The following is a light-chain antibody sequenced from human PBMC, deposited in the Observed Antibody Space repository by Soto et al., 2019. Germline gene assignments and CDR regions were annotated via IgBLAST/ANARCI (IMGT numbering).Light chain of an antibody. J-gene: IGKJ2*01. CDR1: QSISSW. Sequence: DIQMTQSPSTPSASVGDRVTITCRASQSISSWLAWYQQKPGKAPKLLIYDASNLQSGVPSRFSGSGSGTEFTLTISSLQPADFATYYCQQYNSYSPYTFGQGTKRDIK. CDR3: QQYNSYSPYT. CDR2: DAS. V-gene: IGKV1-5*01.